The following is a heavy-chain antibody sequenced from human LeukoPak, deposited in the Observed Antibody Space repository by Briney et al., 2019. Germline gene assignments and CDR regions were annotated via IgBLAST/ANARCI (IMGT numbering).Heavy chain of an antibody. CDR3: ARQYYYDSSGYYSLGAQAS. J-gene: IGHJ5*02. D-gene: IGHD3-22*01. CDR1: GYTFTSYG. V-gene: IGHV1-18*01. Sequence: ASVKVSCKASGYTFTSYGISWVRQAPGQGLEWMGWISAYNGNTNYAQKLQGRVTMTTDTSTSTAYMELRSLRSDDTAVYYCARQYYYDSSGYYSLGAQASWGQGTLVTVSS. CDR2: ISAYNGNT.